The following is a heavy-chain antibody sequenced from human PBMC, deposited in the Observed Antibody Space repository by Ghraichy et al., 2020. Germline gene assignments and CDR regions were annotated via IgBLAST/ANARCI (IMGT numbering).Heavy chain of an antibody. Sequence: SETLSLTCTVSGDSISSSSYYWGWIRQPPGKGLEWIGSMYYSVNTYYNSSLKSRVTISVDTSKNQFSLKLTSVSAADTAVYYCVTTWGNYRYTRFDYWGQGMLVTVSS. J-gene: IGHJ4*02. CDR1: GDSISSSSYY. CDR2: MYYSVNT. D-gene: IGHD3-16*02. CDR3: VTTWGNYRYTRFDY. V-gene: IGHV4-39*01.